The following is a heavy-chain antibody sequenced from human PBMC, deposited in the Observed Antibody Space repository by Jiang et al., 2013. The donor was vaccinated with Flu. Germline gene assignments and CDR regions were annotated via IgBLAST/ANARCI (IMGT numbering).Heavy chain of an antibody. Sequence: LLESGGGLVKPGGSLRLSCAASGFTFSDYYMIWIRQAPGKGLEWVSYISSTGSSIYYADSVKGRFTISRDNAKNSLFLQMNSLRAEDTAVYYCARPYSSGWYDNAFDIWGLGTPVTVSS. V-gene: IGHV3-11*01. D-gene: IGHD6-19*01. J-gene: IGHJ3*02. CDR2: ISSTGSSI. CDR1: GFTFSDYY. CDR3: ARPYSSGWYDNAFDI.